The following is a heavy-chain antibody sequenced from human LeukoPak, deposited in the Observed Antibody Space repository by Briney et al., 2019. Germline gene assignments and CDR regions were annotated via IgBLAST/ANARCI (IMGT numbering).Heavy chain of an antibody. Sequence: GGSLRLSCAASGFTFSNAWMSWVRQAPGKGLEWVGRIKSKTDGGTTDYAAPVKGRFTISRDDSKNTLYLQMNSLKTEDTAVYYCTTTMVRGVIQGLFDYCGQGTLVTVSS. D-gene: IGHD3-10*01. CDR2: IKSKTDGGTT. V-gene: IGHV3-15*01. J-gene: IGHJ4*02. CDR1: GFTFSNAW. CDR3: TTTMVRGVIQGLFDY.